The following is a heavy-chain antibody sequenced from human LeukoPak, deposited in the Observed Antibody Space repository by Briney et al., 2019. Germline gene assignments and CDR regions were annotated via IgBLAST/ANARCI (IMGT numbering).Heavy chain of an antibody. Sequence: ASVKVSSKASGYTFTSYGISWVRQAPGQGLKWMGWISGHNGNTNYAQKLQGRVTMTTDTSTSTAYMELRSLRSDDTAVYYCARPILRYRPSYDAFDIWGQGTMVTVSS. D-gene: IGHD2-15*01. CDR3: ARPILRYRPSYDAFDI. CDR1: GYTFTSYG. CDR2: ISGHNGNT. V-gene: IGHV1-18*01. J-gene: IGHJ3*02.